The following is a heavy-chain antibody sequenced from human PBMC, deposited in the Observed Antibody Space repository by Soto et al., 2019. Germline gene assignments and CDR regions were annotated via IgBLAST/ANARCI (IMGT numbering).Heavy chain of an antibody. D-gene: IGHD2-15*01. Sequence: EVQLLESGGGLVPPGGSLRLSCAASGFIFSGYWMHWVRQAPGKGLVWVSRIKGDGSGISYADSVKGRFTISRDNVKKTLYLQMNSLRAEDTAVYYCARAICSGGRWFALDLWGQGTLVTVSS. CDR2: IKGDGSGI. J-gene: IGHJ5*02. V-gene: IGHV3-74*01. CDR3: ARAICSGGRWFALDL. CDR1: GFIFSGYW.